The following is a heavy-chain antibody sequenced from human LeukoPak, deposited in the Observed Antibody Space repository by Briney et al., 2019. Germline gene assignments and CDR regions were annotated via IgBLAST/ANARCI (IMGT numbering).Heavy chain of an antibody. Sequence: SVKVSCKASGGTFSSYAISWVRQAPGQGLEWMGGIIPIFGTANYAQKFQGRVTITADESTSTAYMELSSLRSEDTAVYYCARGLEYSSSDYYYYYMDVWGKGTTVTVSS. CDR2: IIPIFGTA. CDR3: ARGLEYSSSDYYYYYMDV. CDR1: GGTFSSYA. V-gene: IGHV1-69*13. D-gene: IGHD6-6*01. J-gene: IGHJ6*03.